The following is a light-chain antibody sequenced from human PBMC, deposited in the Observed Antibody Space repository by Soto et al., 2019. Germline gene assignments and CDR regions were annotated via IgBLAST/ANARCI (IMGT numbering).Light chain of an antibody. CDR2: KAS. CDR3: QQYNSYPWT. J-gene: IGKJ1*01. Sequence: IQMTQSPSTLSASVGDRVTFTCRASQTISTWLAWYQQKPGEGPKLLIYKASTLEVGVPSRFNASGSGKEFTLTINTLQTADFATYYCQQYNSYPWTFGQGTKV. CDR1: QTISTW. V-gene: IGKV1-5*03.